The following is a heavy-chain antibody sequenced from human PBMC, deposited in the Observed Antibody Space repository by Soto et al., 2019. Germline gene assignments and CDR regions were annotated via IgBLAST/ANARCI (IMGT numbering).Heavy chain of an antibody. CDR3: ARERSYCSSTSCYADARADYYYGMDV. CDR2: IYSGGST. J-gene: IGHJ6*02. Sequence: EVQLVESGGGLVQPGGSLRLSCAASGFTVCSNYMSWVRQAPGKGLEWVSVIYSGGSTYYADSVKARFTISRHNSKSTLYLQMNRLRAEDTAVYYCARERSYCSSTSCYADARADYYYGMDVWGQGTTVTVSS. V-gene: IGHV3-53*04. D-gene: IGHD2-2*01. CDR1: GFTVCSNY.